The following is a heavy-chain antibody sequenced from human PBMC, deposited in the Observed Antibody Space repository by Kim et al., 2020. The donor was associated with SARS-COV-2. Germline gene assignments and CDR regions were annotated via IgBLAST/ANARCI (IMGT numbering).Heavy chain of an antibody. CDR1: GGTFSSYT. J-gene: IGHJ4*02. CDR3: ARDPSSSSNGFDY. CDR2: IIPILGIA. Sequence: SVKVSCKASGGTFSSYTISWVRQAPGQGLEWMGRIIPILGIANYAQKFQGRVTITADKSTSTAYMELSSLRSEDTAVYYCARDPSSSSNGFDYWGQGTLVTVSS. D-gene: IGHD6-6*01. V-gene: IGHV1-69*04.